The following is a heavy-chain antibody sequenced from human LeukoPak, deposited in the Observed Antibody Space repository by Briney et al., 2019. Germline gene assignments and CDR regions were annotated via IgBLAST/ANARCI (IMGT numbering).Heavy chain of an antibody. CDR2: IYYSGST. Sequence: SETLSLTCTVSGGSISSGGYYWSWNRQHPGKGLEWIGYIYYSGSTYYNPSLKSRVTISVDTSKNQFSLKLSSVTAADTAVYYCARDDRSSPFDHWGQGTLVTVSS. CDR1: GGSISSGGYY. V-gene: IGHV4-31*03. D-gene: IGHD3-16*02. J-gene: IGHJ4*02. CDR3: ARDDRSSPFDH.